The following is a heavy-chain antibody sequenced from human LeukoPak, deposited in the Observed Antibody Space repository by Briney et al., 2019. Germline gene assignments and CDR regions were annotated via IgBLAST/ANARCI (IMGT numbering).Heavy chain of an antibody. J-gene: IGHJ4*02. CDR3: TKGESVGFGLGEFPLDF. V-gene: IGHV3-30-3*02. CDR2: ISYDGSNK. Sequence: GGSLRLSCAASGFTFSNYAMDWVRQAPGKGLEWVAIISYDGSNKYYADSVKGRFAISRDNSKSTLYLQMNSLRVEDTAVYYCTKGESVGFGLGEFPLDFWGQGTLVTVSS. D-gene: IGHD3-10*01. CDR1: GFTFSNYA.